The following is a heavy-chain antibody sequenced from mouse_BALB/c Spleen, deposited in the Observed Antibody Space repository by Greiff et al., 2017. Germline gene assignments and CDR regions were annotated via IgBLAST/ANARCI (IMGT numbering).Heavy chain of an antibody. V-gene: IGHV3-8*02. Sequence: EVQLQQSGPSLVKPSQTLSLTCSVTGDSITSGYWNWIRKFPGNKLEYMGYISYSGSTYYNPSLKSRISITRDTSKNQYYLQLNSVTTEDTATYYCARFRGATLYYYAMDYWGQGTSVTVSS. J-gene: IGHJ4*01. CDR1: GDSITSGY. D-gene: IGHD3-1*01. CDR2: ISYSGST. CDR3: ARFRGATLYYYAMDY.